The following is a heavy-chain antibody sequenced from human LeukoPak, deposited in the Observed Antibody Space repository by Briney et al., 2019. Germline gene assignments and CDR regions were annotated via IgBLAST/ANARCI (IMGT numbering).Heavy chain of an antibody. J-gene: IGHJ4*02. CDR1: GYTFTSYY. CDR3: ARDYYDSSGSLTTTDYYFDY. V-gene: IGHV1-46*01. D-gene: IGHD3-22*01. CDR2: INPSGGST. Sequence: ASVKVSCKASGYTFTSYYMHWVRQAPGQGVERMGIINPSGGSTSYAQKFQGRVTMTRDTSTSTVYMELSSLRSEDTAVYYCARDYYDSSGSLTTTDYYFDYWGQGTLVTVSS.